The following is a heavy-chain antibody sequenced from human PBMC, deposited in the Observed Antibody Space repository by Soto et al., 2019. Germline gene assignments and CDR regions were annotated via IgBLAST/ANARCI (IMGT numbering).Heavy chain of an antibody. CDR2: ISSGSKTI. V-gene: IGHV3-48*02. CDR3: AREDILGARSFDY. J-gene: IGHJ4*02. CDR1: GFTFSGYS. Sequence: SLRLSCAASGFTFSGYSVTWVRQAPGKGHEWVSYISSGSKTIYYAESVKGRFTVSRDNARNSQYLQMNSLRDEDTAGYYCAREDILGARSFDYWGQGTRLTGSS. D-gene: IGHD1-26*01.